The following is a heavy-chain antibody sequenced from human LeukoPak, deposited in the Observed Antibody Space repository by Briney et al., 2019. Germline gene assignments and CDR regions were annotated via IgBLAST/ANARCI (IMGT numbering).Heavy chain of an antibody. D-gene: IGHD3-3*01. CDR3: AKRRGYYGGVRY. CDR2: IYSGGST. J-gene: IGHJ4*02. CDR1: GFTVSSNY. Sequence: GGSLRLSCAASGFTVSSNYMSWVRQAPGKGLEWVSLIYSGGSTYYADSVKGRFTISRDNSKNTLYLQMNSLRAEDAAVYYCAKRRGYYGGVRYWGQGTLVTVSS. V-gene: IGHV3-53*01.